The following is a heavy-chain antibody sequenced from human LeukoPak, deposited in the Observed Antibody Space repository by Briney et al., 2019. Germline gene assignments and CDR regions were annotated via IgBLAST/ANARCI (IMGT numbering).Heavy chain of an antibody. D-gene: IGHD1-26*01. V-gene: IGHV3-23*01. Sequence: GGSLRLSCAASGFTFSSYGMSWVRQAPGKGLEWVSAISGSGSSTYYADSVKGRFTISRDNSKNTLYLQMNSLRAEDTAVYYCARSRGVGATIWAFDYWGQGTLVTVSS. CDR1: GFTFSSYG. CDR3: ARSRGVGATIWAFDY. CDR2: ISGSGSST. J-gene: IGHJ4*02.